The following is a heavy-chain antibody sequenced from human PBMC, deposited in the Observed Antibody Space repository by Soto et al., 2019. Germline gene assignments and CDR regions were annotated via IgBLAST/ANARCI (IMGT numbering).Heavy chain of an antibody. CDR2: IIPIVTTP. Sequence: QVRLVQSGAEVKKPGSSVKVSCEASGGTFSSYAVTWVRQAPGQGLEWMGGIIPIVTTPNYAQKFQGRLTISADKSTSTSYMELSSLSSEDTGVYYCAGVGYNFWSRYHYYGVDVWGQGTTVIVSS. CDR3: AGVGYNFWSRYHYYGVDV. CDR1: GGTFSSYA. J-gene: IGHJ6*02. V-gene: IGHV1-69*06. D-gene: IGHD3-3*01.